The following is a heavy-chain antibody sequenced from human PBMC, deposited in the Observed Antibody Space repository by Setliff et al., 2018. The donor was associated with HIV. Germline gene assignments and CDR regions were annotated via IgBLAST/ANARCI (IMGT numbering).Heavy chain of an antibody. CDR1: GGSFSKYG. J-gene: IGHJ4*02. V-gene: IGHV1-69*13. D-gene: IGHD2-2*01. CDR3: ARDLREYPGYAFEGFDY. Sequence: ASVKVSCKASGGSFSKYGIHWVRQAPGQGLEWMGGITPMYGAVNYAQKFQDRVTITADESTTTVYMEVSSLRSEDTAVYFCARDLREYPGYAFEGFDYWGQGTLVTVSS. CDR2: ITPMYGAV.